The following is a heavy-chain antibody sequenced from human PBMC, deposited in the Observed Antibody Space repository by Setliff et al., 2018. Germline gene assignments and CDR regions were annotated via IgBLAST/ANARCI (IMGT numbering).Heavy chain of an antibody. CDR3: ASRDYYDNRGSLDF. J-gene: IGHJ4*02. CDR2: VYDTGST. Sequence: PSETLSLTCTVSGGPFSGASIWSWIRQPPGRGLEWIGHVYDTGSTKYSPSLKGRVTISMDTSVNEFSLRLTSVTAADTAMYYCASRDYYDNRGSLDFWGQGTLVTVSS. D-gene: IGHD3-22*01. CDR1: GGPFSGAS. V-gene: IGHV4-59*08.